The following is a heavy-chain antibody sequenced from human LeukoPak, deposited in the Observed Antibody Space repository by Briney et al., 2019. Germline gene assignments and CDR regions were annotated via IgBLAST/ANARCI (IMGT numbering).Heavy chain of an antibody. J-gene: IGHJ5*02. CDR2: IGAYNGNT. Sequence: ASVKVSCKASGYTFTSYGISWVRQAPGQGLEWMGWIGAYNGNTNYAQKLQGRVTMTTDTSTSTAYMELRSLRSDDTAVYYCARAFVAAAGTFRVDWFDPWGQGTLVTVSS. V-gene: IGHV1-18*01. CDR1: GYTFTSYG. D-gene: IGHD6-13*01. CDR3: ARAFVAAAGTFRVDWFDP.